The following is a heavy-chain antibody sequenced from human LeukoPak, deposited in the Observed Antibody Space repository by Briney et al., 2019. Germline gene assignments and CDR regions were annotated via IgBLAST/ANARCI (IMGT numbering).Heavy chain of an antibody. J-gene: IGHJ4*02. CDR2: MYYSGST. CDR3: ARHVRGHDYVWGSYPSPFAY. CDR1: GGSITSTYY. Sequence: SETLSLTCSVSGGSITSTYYWGWIRQPPGKGLEWIGSMYYSGSTYYNPSLKSRVTMSVDTSKNQFSLRLSSVTAADTAVYYCARHVRGHDYVWGSYPSPFAYWGQGTLVTVSS. D-gene: IGHD3-16*02. V-gene: IGHV4-39*01.